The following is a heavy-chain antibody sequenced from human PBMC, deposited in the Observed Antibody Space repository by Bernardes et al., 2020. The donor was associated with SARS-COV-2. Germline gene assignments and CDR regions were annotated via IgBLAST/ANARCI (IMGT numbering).Heavy chain of an antibody. V-gene: IGHV3-48*01. CDR2: ISSSSSTI. CDR1: GFTFRSYS. J-gene: IGHJ3*02. Sequence: GGALRLSCAASGFTFRSYSMNWVRQAPGKGLGGGSYISSSSSTIYYADSVKGRFTISRDNAKNSLYLQMNSLRAEDTAVYYCATARDDYYDSSGAADAFDIWGQGTMVTVSS. CDR3: ATARDDYYDSSGAADAFDI. D-gene: IGHD3-22*01.